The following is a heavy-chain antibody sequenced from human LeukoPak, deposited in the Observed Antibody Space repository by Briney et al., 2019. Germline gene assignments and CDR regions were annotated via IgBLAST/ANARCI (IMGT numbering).Heavy chain of an antibody. J-gene: IGHJ6*03. Sequence: SVKVSCKASGGTFSSYAISWVRQAPRQGLEWMGRIIPILGIANYAQKFQGRVNMTTDTSTSTAYMKLRSLRSDDTAVYYCAREPGDYYYMDVWGKGTTVTVSS. V-gene: IGHV1-69*04. CDR1: GGTFSSYA. CDR2: IIPILGIA. CDR3: AREPGDYYYMDV.